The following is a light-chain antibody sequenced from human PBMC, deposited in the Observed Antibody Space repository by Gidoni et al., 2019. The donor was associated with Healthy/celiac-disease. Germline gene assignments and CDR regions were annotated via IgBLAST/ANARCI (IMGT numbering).Light chain of an antibody. Sequence: DIVLTQSPGTLSLSPGERATLSCRASQSVSSSYLAWYQQKPGQAPRLLSYGASSRATGIPDRFSGSGSGTDFTLTISRLEPEDFAVYYCQQYGSSPGWTFGQGTKVEIK. V-gene: IGKV3-20*01. CDR1: QSVSSSY. CDR2: GAS. CDR3: QQYGSSPGWT. J-gene: IGKJ1*01.